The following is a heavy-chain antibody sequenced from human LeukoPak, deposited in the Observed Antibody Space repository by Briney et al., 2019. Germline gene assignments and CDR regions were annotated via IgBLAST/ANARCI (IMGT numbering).Heavy chain of an antibody. Sequence: PSGTLSLTCTVSGDSFSYFYWSWIRQPAGKGLEWIGRIYSSGRTNYNSSLKSRVTISIDTSKNQFSLKLSSVTAADTAVYYCARGRDDILTGHQKGGFDYWGQGTLVTVSS. CDR3: ARGRDDILTGHQKGGFDY. D-gene: IGHD3-9*01. CDR2: IYSSGRT. V-gene: IGHV4-4*07. CDR1: GDSFSYFY. J-gene: IGHJ4*02.